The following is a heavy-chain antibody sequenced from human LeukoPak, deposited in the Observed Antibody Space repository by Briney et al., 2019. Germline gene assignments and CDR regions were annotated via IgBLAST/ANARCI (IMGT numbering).Heavy chain of an antibody. D-gene: IGHD3-10*01. CDR2: INHSGST. V-gene: IGHV4-34*01. CDR1: GGSFSGYY. J-gene: IGHJ4*02. Sequence: PSETLSLTCAVYGGSFSGYYWSWIRQPPGKGLEWIGEINHSGSTNYNPSLKSRVTISVDTSKNQFSLKLSSVTAADTAVYYCARHGSGSTLTLWGQGTLVTVSS. CDR3: ARHGSGSTLTL.